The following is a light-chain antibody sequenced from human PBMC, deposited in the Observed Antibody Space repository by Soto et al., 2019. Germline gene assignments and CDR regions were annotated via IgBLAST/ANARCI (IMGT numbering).Light chain of an antibody. CDR3: KQYARPPFA. CDR2: GAS. J-gene: IGKJ2*01. V-gene: IGKV3-20*01. Sequence: EIVLTQSPGTLSLSPGERATLSCRASQSVSSSYLAWYQRKPGQAPRLLIYGASSRATGIPDRVSGSGSGTDFTLTISRLEPEDFAVYYCKQYARPPFAFGQGTKVDIK. CDR1: QSVSSSY.